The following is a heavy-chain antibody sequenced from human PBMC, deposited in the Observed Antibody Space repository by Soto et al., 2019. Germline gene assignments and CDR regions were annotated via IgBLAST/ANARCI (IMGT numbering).Heavy chain of an antibody. CDR3: ATRLRLLSHYYYYGMDV. V-gene: IGHV1-2*02. CDR2: INPETGGT. Sequence: ASLKVSFKASGYTFTGYYVHWVREAPGQGLEWMGWINPETGGTSYAQKFQGRVTLSRDTSINTAYLELSRLRSEDTAVYYCATRLRLLSHYYYYGMDVWGQGTTVTVSS. CDR1: GYTFTGYY. D-gene: IGHD5-18*01. J-gene: IGHJ6*02.